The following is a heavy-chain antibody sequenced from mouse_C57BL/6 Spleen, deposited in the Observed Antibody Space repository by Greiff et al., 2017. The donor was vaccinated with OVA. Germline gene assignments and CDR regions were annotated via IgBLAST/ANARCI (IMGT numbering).Heavy chain of an antibody. J-gene: IGHJ4*01. CDR3: ATTVVAYYYAMDY. V-gene: IGHV1-18*01. D-gene: IGHD1-1*01. CDR2: INPNNGGT. CDR1: GYTFTDYN. Sequence: VQLKQSGPELVKPGASVKIPCKASGYTFTDYNMDWVKQSHGKSLEWIGDINPNNGGTIYNQKFKGKATLTVDKSSSTAYMELRSLTSEDTAVYYCATTVVAYYYAMDYWGQGTSVTVSS.